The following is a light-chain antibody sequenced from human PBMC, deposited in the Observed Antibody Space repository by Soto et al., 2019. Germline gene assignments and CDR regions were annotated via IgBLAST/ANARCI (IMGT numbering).Light chain of an antibody. CDR1: QSISSW. V-gene: IGKV1-5*01. Sequence: DIQMTQSPSTLSASVGDRVTITCRASQSISSWLAWYQQKPGKAPKLLIYDAYSLESGVPSRFSGSGSRTEFTLTISSLQPDDFATYYCQQYNSYSPTFGQGTKVDIK. J-gene: IGKJ1*01. CDR3: QQYNSYSPT. CDR2: DAY.